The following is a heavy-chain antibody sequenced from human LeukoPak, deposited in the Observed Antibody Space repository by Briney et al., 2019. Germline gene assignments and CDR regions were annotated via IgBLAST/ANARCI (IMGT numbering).Heavy chain of an antibody. CDR3: ATPGAYYYDSSGSYDAFDI. CDR2: ISSSGSTI. CDR1: GFTFSDYY. V-gene: IGHV3-11*01. Sequence: GGSLRLSCAASGFTFSDYYMSWIRQAPGKGLEWVSYISSSGSTIYYADSVKGRFTISRDNAKNSLYLQMNSLRAEDTAVYYCATPGAYYYDSSGSYDAFDIWGQGTMVTVSS. D-gene: IGHD3-22*01. J-gene: IGHJ3*02.